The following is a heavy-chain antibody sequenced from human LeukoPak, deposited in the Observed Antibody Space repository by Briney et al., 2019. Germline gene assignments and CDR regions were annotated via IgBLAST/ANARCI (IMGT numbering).Heavy chain of an antibody. V-gene: IGHV3-23*01. CDR3: AKPFTQTPYAIGWYTCDS. Sequence: GGSLRLSCAASGFAFSTYAMTWARQAPGKGLEWVSGVSSSGAATYYADSVKGRFTISRDNSRSTLYLHMNSLRADDTAVYYCAKPFTQTPYAIGWYTCDSWGQGTLVTVSS. D-gene: IGHD6-19*01. CDR1: GFAFSTYA. CDR2: VSSSGAAT. J-gene: IGHJ4*02.